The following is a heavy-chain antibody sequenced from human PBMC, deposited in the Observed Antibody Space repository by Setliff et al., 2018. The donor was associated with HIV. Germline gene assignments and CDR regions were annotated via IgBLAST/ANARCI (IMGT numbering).Heavy chain of an antibody. D-gene: IGHD3-22*01. Sequence: ASVKVSSKASGYTFTRYGISWVRQAPGQGLEWMGWISTNNDNTNYAQKLQGRVTMTTDTSTSTAYMELRSLRSDDTAVYYCARHASTWYYDTSGPHFDYWGQGTLVTVSS. CDR3: ARHASTWYYDTSGPHFDY. CDR2: ISTNNDNT. CDR1: GYTFTRYG. J-gene: IGHJ4*02. V-gene: IGHV1-18*01.